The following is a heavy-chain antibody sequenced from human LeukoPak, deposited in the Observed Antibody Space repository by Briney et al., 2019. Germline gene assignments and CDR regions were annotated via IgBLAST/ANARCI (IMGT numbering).Heavy chain of an antibody. V-gene: IGHV4-59*08. Sequence: PSETLSLTCTVSGGSISSYYWSWIRQPPGTGLGWIGYIYYSGSTNYTPSLKSRVTISVDTSKNQFSLKLSSVTAADTAVYYCARHHDSSGYYYDYYFDYWGQGTLVTVSS. CDR1: GGSISSYY. CDR2: IYYSGST. J-gene: IGHJ4*02. D-gene: IGHD3-22*01. CDR3: ARHHDSSGYYYDYYFDY.